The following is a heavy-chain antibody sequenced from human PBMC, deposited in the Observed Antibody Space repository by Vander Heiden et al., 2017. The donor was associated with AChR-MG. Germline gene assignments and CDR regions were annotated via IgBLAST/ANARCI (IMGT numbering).Heavy chain of an antibody. Sequence: EVQLLESGGGLVQPGGSLRLSCAASGFTFSSYAMSWVRQAPGKGLEWVSAISGSGGSTYYADSVKGRFTISRDNSKNTLYLQMNSLRAEDTAVYYCAKDFLGVGSIRYDAFDIWGQGTMVTVSS. V-gene: IGHV3-23*01. CDR1: GFTFSSYA. CDR3: AKDFLGVGSIRYDAFDI. D-gene: IGHD3-3*01. J-gene: IGHJ3*02. CDR2: ISGSGGST.